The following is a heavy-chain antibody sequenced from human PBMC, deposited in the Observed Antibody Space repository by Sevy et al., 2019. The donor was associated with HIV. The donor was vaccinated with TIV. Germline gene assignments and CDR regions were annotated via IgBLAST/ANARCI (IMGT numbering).Heavy chain of an antibody. Sequence: GGSLRLSCSASGFTFSSYAMHWVRQAPGKGLEYVSAISSNGGSTYYADSVKGRFTISRDNSKNTLYLQMSSLRAEDTAVYYCVVSHAGGTGYRVGDAFDIWGQGTMVTVSS. D-gene: IGHD6-13*01. J-gene: IGHJ3*02. CDR3: VVSHAGGTGYRVGDAFDI. V-gene: IGHV3-64D*06. CDR2: ISSNGGST. CDR1: GFTFSSYA.